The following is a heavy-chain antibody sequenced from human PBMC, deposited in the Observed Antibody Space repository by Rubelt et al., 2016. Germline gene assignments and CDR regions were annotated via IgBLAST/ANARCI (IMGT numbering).Heavy chain of an antibody. D-gene: IGHD5-12*01. CDR3: AREGKVVATIGAFDI. V-gene: IGHV4-34*01. CDR1: GGSLSGSY. CDR2: VSHSGRT. J-gene: IGHJ3*02. Sequence: VQLQQWGAGLLKPSETLSLTCAVYGGSLSGSYWSWIRQPPGKGLEWIGEVSHSGRTNYNPSLKSRVTISAEGSKNQFSRRLGSVTAADTAVYYCAREGKVVATIGAFDIWGQGTMVTVSS.